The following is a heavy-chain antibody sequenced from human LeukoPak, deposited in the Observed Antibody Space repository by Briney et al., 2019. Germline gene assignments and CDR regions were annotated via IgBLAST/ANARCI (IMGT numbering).Heavy chain of an antibody. CDR1: GFTVSSNY. CDR3: ARSASSGWYSFDY. Sequence: PGGSLRLSCAASGFTVSSNYMSWVRQAPGRGLEWVSVIYSGGTTDYADSVKGRFTISRDNSKNTLYLQMNNLRAEDPAVYYCARSASSGWYSFDYWGQGALITVSS. V-gene: IGHV3-66*02. J-gene: IGHJ4*02. D-gene: IGHD6-19*01. CDR2: IYSGGTT.